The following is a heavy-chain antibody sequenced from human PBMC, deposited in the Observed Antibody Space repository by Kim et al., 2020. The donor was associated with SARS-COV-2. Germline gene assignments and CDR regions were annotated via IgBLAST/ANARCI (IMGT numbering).Heavy chain of an antibody. CDR3: AKDHRDTFCVSASCPNNWFDP. J-gene: IGHJ5*02. V-gene: IGHV3-23*01. Sequence: RFTISRDNSKNTLSLQMSSLRAEDTAVYYCAKDHRDTFCVSASCPNNWFDPWGQGTLVTVSS. D-gene: IGHD2-2*01.